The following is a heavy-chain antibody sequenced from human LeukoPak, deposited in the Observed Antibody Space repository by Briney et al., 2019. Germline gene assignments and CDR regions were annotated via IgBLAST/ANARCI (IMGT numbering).Heavy chain of an antibody. CDR3: ARGLSVLNWNDLSRISGY. Sequence: ASVKVSCKASGGTLSNYVISWVRQAPGQGLEWMGWINTNTGNPTYAQGFTGRFVFSLDTSVTTAYLQISSLKAADTAVYYCARGLSVLNWNDLSRISGYWGQGTLVTVSS. D-gene: IGHD1-1*01. CDR2: INTNTGNP. CDR1: GGTLSNYV. J-gene: IGHJ4*02. V-gene: IGHV7-4-1*02.